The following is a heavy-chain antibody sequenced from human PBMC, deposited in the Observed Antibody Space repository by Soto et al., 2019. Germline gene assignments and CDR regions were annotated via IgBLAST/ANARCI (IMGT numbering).Heavy chain of an antibody. J-gene: IGHJ6*02. V-gene: IGHV3-48*02. CDR1: GFTLSAYS. Sequence: GGSLRLSCAASGFTLSAYSMNWVSQAPEKGLEWISFINSGSDTIYYGDSVKGRFTISRDNAKNALYLQMNSLRYDDTAVYYCARPHLDRPTYYGLDVWGQGTTVTVSS. CDR3: ARPHLDRPTYYGLDV. CDR2: INSGSDTI. D-gene: IGHD3-16*01.